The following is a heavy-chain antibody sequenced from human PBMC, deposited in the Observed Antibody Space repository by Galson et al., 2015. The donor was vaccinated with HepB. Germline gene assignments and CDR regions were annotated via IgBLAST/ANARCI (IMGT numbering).Heavy chain of an antibody. CDR1: GFTFSSYG. CDR2: ISYDGSNK. J-gene: IGHJ6*02. Sequence: SLRLSCAASGFTFSSYGMHWVRQAPGKGLEWVAVISYDGSNKYYADSVKGRFTISRDNSKNTLYLQMNSLRAEDTAVYYCAKDLPSKPSSYVPVRYYYYGMDVWGQGTTVTVSS. D-gene: IGHD3-16*01. CDR3: AKDLPSKPSSYVPVRYYYYGMDV. V-gene: IGHV3-30*18.